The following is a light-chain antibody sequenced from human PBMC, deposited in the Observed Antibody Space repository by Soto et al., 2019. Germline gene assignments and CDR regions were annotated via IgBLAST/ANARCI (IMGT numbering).Light chain of an antibody. V-gene: IGKV1-39*01. CDR3: QQSFSPAYT. CDR2: SAS. CDR1: QSISDY. J-gene: IGKJ2*01. Sequence: DIQMTQSPSSLSASVGDRVTISCRASQSISDYLAWYQQKPGKAPKLLIYSASKLLSGAPSRFRGSGSGTDFTLTISSLQPDDFATYYCQQSFSPAYTFGQGTKLEIK.